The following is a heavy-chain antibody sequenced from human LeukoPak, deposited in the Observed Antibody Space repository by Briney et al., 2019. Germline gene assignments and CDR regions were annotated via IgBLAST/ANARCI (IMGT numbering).Heavy chain of an antibody. CDR2: ISAYNGKT. V-gene: IGHV1-18*01. CDR1: GYTFTSYG. D-gene: IGHD6-19*01. CDR3: ARDISGWSDY. Sequence: ASVKVSCKASGYTFTSYGISWVRQAPGQGREGMGWISAYNGKTNYAQKLQGRVTMTTDTYTSTAYMELRSLRSDDTAVYYCARDISGWSDYWGQGTLVTVSS. J-gene: IGHJ4*02.